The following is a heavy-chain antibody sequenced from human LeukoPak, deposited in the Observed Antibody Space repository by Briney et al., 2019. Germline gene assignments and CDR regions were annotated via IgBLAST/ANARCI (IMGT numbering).Heavy chain of an antibody. Sequence: SVKVSCKASGGTFSSYAISWVRQAPGQGLEWMGGIIPIFGTANYAQKFQGRVTITADESTSTAYMELSSLRSEDTAVYYCATQGGPYGDYYFDYWGQGTLVTVSS. CDR2: IIPIFGTA. CDR1: GGTFSSYA. D-gene: IGHD4-17*01. V-gene: IGHV1-69*13. CDR3: ATQGGPYGDYYFDY. J-gene: IGHJ4*02.